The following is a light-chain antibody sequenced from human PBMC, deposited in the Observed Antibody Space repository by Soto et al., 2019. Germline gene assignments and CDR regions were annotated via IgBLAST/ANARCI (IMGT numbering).Light chain of an antibody. V-gene: IGKV3-15*01. CDR1: QSVSSN. CDR3: QQYGSSPYT. CDR2: GAS. J-gene: IGKJ2*01. Sequence: EIVMTQSPATLSVSPGERATVSCRASQSVSSNLAWYQQKPGQAPRLLIYGASTRATGIPARFSGSGSGTEFTLTIGSLQSEDFAVYYCQQYGSSPYTFGQGTKLEIK.